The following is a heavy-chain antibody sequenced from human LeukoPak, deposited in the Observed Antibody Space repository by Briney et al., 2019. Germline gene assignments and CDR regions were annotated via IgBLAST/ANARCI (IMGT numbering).Heavy chain of an antibody. V-gene: IGHV3-53*01. CDR3: ARGGATTVTPSDAFDI. CDR1: GFTVSSNY. J-gene: IGHJ3*02. Sequence: PGGSLRLSCAASGFTVSSNYMSWVRQAPGKGLEWVSVIYSGGSTYYADSVKGRFTISRDNSKNTLYLQMNSLRAEDTAVYYCARGGATTVTPSDAFDIWGQGTMVTVSS. D-gene: IGHD4-17*01. CDR2: IYSGGST.